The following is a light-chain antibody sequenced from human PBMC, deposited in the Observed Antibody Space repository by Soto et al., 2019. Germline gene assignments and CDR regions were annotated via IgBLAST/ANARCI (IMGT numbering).Light chain of an antibody. CDR3: QQYGSSPRT. Sequence: EIVMTQSPGTPSVSPGERATPSCRASQSVSSSYLAWYQQKPGQAPRLLIYGASSRATGIPDRFSGSGSGTDFTLTISRLEPEDFAVYYCQQYGSSPRTFGQGTKVDI. V-gene: IGKV3-20*01. J-gene: IGKJ1*01. CDR1: QSVSSSY. CDR2: GAS.